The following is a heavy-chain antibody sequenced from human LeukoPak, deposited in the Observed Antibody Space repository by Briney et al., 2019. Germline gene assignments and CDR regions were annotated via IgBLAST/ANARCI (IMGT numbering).Heavy chain of an antibody. CDR2: IRPDGSEG. CDR1: GITFSNSW. Sequence: PGGSLRLSCTTSGITFSNSWMSWVRQAPGKGLEWVATIRPDGSEGYYADSVRGRFTIPRDNSKNSFYLQMSSLRAEDTGVFYCARDVAYSAFDYWGQGTLVTVSS. J-gene: IGHJ4*02. V-gene: IGHV3-7*01. CDR3: ARDVAYSAFDY. D-gene: IGHD2-21*01.